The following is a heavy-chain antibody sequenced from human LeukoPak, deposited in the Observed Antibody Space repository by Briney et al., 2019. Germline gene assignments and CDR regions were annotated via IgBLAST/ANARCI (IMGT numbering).Heavy chain of an antibody. V-gene: IGHV1-69*04. D-gene: IGHD3-3*01. Sequence: ASVKVSRKASGGTFSSYTISWVRQAPGQGLEWMGRIIPILGIANYAQKFQGRVTITADKSTSTAYMELSSLRSEDTAVYYCARESPTFGVVTTYYMDVWGKGTTVTVSS. CDR3: ARESPTFGVVTTYYMDV. CDR2: IIPILGIA. CDR1: GGTFSSYT. J-gene: IGHJ6*03.